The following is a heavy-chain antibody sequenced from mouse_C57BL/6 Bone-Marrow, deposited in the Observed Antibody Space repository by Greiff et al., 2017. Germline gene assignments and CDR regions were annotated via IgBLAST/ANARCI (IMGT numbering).Heavy chain of an antibody. D-gene: IGHD3-2*02. CDR2: IDPSDSYT. CDR3: ARPLDSSGYVWFAY. J-gene: IGHJ3*01. CDR1: GYTFTSYW. Sequence: QVQLQQPGAELVKSGASVKLSCKASGYTFTSYWMQWVKQRPGQGLEWIGEIDPSDSYTNYNQKFKGKATLTVDTSSSTAYMQLSSLTSEDSAVYYCARPLDSSGYVWFAYWGQGTLVTVSA. V-gene: IGHV1-50*01.